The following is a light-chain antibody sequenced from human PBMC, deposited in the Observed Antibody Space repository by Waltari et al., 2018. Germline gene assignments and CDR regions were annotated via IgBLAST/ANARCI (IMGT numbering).Light chain of an antibody. CDR2: DVS. CDR3: SSYTSSSTLNYV. Sequence: QSALTQPASVSGSPGQSITISCTGTSSDVGGYNYVSCYQQHPGKAPQPMISDVSYRPAGVANRFSGSKSGNTASLTISGLQAEDEADYYCSSYTSSSTLNYVCGTWTKVTVL. CDR1: SSDVGGYNY. J-gene: IGLJ1*01. V-gene: IGLV2-14*03.